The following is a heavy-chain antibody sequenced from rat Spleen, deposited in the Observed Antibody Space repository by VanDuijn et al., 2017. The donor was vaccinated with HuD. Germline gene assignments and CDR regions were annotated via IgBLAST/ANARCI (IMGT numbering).Heavy chain of an antibody. J-gene: IGHJ2*01. D-gene: IGHD1-1*01. CDR3: ARRYYSGFDY. Sequence: EVQLVESGGGLVLPGRSLKLSCAASGFTFSNYYMAWVRQAPKKGLEWVATISYDGSSTYYRDSVKGRFTISRDNAKNTLYLQMDSLRSEDTATYYCARRYYSGFDYWGQGVMVTVSS. CDR2: ISYDGSST. CDR1: GFTFSNYY. V-gene: IGHV5-7*01.